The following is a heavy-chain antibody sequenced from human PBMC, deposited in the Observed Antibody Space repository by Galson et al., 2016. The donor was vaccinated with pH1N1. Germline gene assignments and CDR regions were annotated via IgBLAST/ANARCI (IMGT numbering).Heavy chain of an antibody. Sequence: ETLSLTCTVSGDSISSSSYYWGWIRQPPGKGLEWIGSMYYSGSSYYNPSLKSRVTISVDTSKNQFSLKLSSVTAADTAVYYCARANYGDYVGWFDPWGQGTLVTVSS. CDR1: GDSISSSSYY. CDR3: ARANYGDYVGWFDP. J-gene: IGHJ5*02. CDR2: MYYSGSS. D-gene: IGHD4-17*01. V-gene: IGHV4-39*01.